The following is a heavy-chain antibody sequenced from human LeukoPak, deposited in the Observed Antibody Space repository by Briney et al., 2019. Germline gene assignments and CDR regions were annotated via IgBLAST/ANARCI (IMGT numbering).Heavy chain of an antibody. CDR1: GYTFTSYD. D-gene: IGHD6-25*01. CDR3: ARPPSSGGYYYYGMDV. Sequence: ASVKVTCKASGYTFTSYDINWVRQATGQGLEWMGWMNPNSGSTGYAQKFQGRVTMTRNTSISTAYMELSSLRSEDTAVYYCARPPSSGGYYYYGMDVWGQGTTVTVSS. V-gene: IGHV1-8*01. CDR2: MNPNSGST. J-gene: IGHJ6*02.